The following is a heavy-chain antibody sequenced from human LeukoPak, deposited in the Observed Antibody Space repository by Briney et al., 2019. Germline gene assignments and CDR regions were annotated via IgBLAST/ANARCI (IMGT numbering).Heavy chain of an antibody. V-gene: IGHV1-18*01. Sequence: GASVKVSCKASGYTFTSYGISWVRQASGQGLEWMGWISAYNGNTNYAQKLQGRVTMTTDTSTSTAYMELRSLRSDDTAVYYCAREGGFLEWLSGYGMDVWGQGTTVTVSS. CDR2: ISAYNGNT. J-gene: IGHJ6*02. D-gene: IGHD3-3*01. CDR1: GYTFTSYG. CDR3: AREGGFLEWLSGYGMDV.